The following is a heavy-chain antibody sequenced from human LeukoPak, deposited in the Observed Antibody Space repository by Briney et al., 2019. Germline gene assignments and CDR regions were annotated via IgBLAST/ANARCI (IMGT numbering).Heavy chain of an antibody. Sequence: SVKVSCKASGGTFSSYAISWVRQAPGQGLEWMGGIIPIFGTANYAQKFQGRVTITADESTSTAYTELSSLRSEDTAVYYCARVSDGGPYFQYFQHWGQGTLVTVSS. CDR1: GGTFSSYA. CDR2: IIPIFGTA. D-gene: IGHD2/OR15-2a*01. J-gene: IGHJ1*01. V-gene: IGHV1-69*13. CDR3: ARVSDGGPYFQYFQH.